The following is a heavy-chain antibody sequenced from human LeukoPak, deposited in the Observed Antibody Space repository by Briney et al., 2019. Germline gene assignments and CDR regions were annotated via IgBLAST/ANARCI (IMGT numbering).Heavy chain of an antibody. CDR2: TYYRSKWYN. D-gene: IGHD2-21*01. J-gene: IGHJ4*02. CDR1: GDSVFSNSAA. Sequence: SQTLSLTCAISGDSVFSNSAAWNWIRQSPSRGLEWLGRTYYRSKWYNDYAVSVKSRITINPDTSKNQFSLQLNSVTPEDTAVYYCAGRSPYCGGDCYAYWGQGTLVTVSS. CDR3: AGRSPYCGGDCYAY. V-gene: IGHV6-1*01.